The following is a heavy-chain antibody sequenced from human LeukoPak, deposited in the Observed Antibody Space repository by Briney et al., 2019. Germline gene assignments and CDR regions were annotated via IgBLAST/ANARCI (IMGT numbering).Heavy chain of an antibody. CDR3: ARGWDGSGSKRSAFDI. J-gene: IGHJ3*02. D-gene: IGHD3-22*01. CDR2: INSGGAT. Sequence: GGSLRLSCAPSGPTVSTNYTSWVRQAPGNGPEWDSLINSGGATYYADTVKGRLTMCRDNSKNTLYLQMNSLRCEGTAVYYWARGWDGSGSKRSAFDIWGQGTMVTVSS. CDR1: GPTVSTNY. V-gene: IGHV3-53*01.